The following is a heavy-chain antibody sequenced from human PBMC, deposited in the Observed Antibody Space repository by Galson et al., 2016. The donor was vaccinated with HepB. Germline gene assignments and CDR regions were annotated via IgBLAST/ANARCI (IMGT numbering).Heavy chain of an antibody. CDR3: TKDRILLEGYGMDV. V-gene: IGHV3-9*01. J-gene: IGHJ6*02. CDR2: ITWNSGNI. D-gene: IGHD2-15*01. CDR1: GFSFDDYA. Sequence: SLRLSCAASGFSFDDYAMHWVRQGPGKGLEWVAGITWNSGNIAYADSVKGRFTISRDNAKNSLYLQMNSLRAEDTALYYCTKDRILLEGYGMDVWGQGTTVTVSS.